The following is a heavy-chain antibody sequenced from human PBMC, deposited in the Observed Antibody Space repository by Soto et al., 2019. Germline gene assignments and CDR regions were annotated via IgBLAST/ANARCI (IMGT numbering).Heavy chain of an antibody. V-gene: IGHV4-59*01. CDR1: GGSISSYY. D-gene: IGHD6-6*01. J-gene: IGHJ4*02. CDR3: AVSIAARPGDFDY. Sequence: PSETLSLTCTVSGGSISSYYWSWIRQPPGKGLEWIGYIYCSGSTNYNPSLKSRVTISVDTSKNQFSLKLSSVTAADTAVYYCAVSIAARPGDFDYWAQGTLVTVSS. CDR2: IYCSGST.